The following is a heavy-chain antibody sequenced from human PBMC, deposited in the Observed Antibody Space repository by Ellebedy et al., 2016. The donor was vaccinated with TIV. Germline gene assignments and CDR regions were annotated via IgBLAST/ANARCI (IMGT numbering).Heavy chain of an antibody. CDR1: GGSISSSSYY. J-gene: IGHJ4*02. D-gene: IGHD5-24*01. Sequence: MPSETLSLTCTVSGGSISSSSYYWGWIRQPPGKGLEWIGSIYYSGSTYYNPSLKSRVTISVDTSKNQFSLKLSSVTAADTAVYYCARKTSYNGPDYWGQGTLVTVSS. CDR2: IYYSGST. CDR3: ARKTSYNGPDY. V-gene: IGHV4-39*07.